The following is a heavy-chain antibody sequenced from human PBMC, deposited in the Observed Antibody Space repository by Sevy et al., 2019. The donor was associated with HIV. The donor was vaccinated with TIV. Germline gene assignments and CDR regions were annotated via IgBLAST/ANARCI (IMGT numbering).Heavy chain of an antibody. Sequence: GGSLRLSCAASGFIFTTYGMHWVRQAPGKGLEWVAIVSHDGSNKFYAESVKGRFTISRDNSKNTMYLQMNSLRTEDTAVYYWAKEIGSSGGDLYYYGMDVWGQGTTVTVSS. V-gene: IGHV3-30*18. CDR1: GFIFTTYG. J-gene: IGHJ6*02. CDR2: VSHDGSNK. D-gene: IGHD6-19*01. CDR3: AKEIGSSGGDLYYYGMDV.